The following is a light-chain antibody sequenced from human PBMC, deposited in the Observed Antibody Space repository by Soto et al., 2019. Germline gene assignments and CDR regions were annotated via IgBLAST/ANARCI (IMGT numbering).Light chain of an antibody. J-gene: IGKJ1*01. CDR1: QTISSW. Sequence: DIQMTQSPSTLSGSVGDRVTITCRVSQTISSWLVWYQQKPGKAPKLLIYKAATLKSGVPSRFSGSGSITVFTLTISSLQPDDFATYYCQHDGSYLEAFGQGTMV. V-gene: IGKV1-5*03. CDR3: QHDGSYLEA. CDR2: KAA.